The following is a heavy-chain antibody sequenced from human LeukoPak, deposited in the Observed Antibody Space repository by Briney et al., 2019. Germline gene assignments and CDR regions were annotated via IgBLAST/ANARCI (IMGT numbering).Heavy chain of an antibody. CDR3: TRHSSGYYHYDY. Sequence: GGSLRLSCAASGFTFSSYWMHWVRQAPGKGLVWVSRINSDGRSTSYADSVKGRFTISRDNSKNTLHLQMNSLRAEDTAVYYCTRHSSGYYHYDYWGPGTPVTVAS. CDR2: INSDGRST. D-gene: IGHD3-22*01. J-gene: IGHJ4*02. V-gene: IGHV3-74*01. CDR1: GFTFSSYW.